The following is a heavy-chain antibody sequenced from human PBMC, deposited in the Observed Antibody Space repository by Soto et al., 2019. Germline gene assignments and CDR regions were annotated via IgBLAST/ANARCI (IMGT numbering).Heavy chain of an antibody. CDR3: ARYSPPKKSFDSNPGWLDP. Sequence: SETLSLTCTASGGSMNSYYWTWVRQPPGKGLEWIGYVYDSGTSKYNASLESRITMSLDKSRNQFSLSLSYVTAADTAVYFCARYSPPKKSFDSNPGWLDPWGQGTLVTVSS. CDR2: VYDSGTS. CDR1: GGSMNSYY. J-gene: IGHJ5*02. D-gene: IGHD2-21*01. V-gene: IGHV4-59*01.